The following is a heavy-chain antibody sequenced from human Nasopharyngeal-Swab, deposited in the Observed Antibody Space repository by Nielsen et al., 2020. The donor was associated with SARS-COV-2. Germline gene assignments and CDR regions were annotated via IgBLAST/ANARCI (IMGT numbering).Heavy chain of an antibody. D-gene: IGHD2-15*01. CDR2: ISYDGSNK. Sequence: GGSLRLSCAASGFTFSSYAMHWVRQAPGKGLEWVAVISYDGSNKYYADSVEGRFTISRDNSKNTLYLQMNSLRAEDTAVYYCASGGHAYYYYYGMDVWGQGTTVTVSS. J-gene: IGHJ6*02. CDR3: ASGGHAYYYYYGMDV. V-gene: IGHV3-30-3*01. CDR1: GFTFSSYA.